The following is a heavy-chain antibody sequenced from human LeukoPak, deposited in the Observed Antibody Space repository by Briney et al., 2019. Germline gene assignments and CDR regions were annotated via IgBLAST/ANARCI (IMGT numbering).Heavy chain of an antibody. Sequence: GGSLRLSCAASGFTLSSYAMSWVRQAPGKGLEWVANIKQDGSEKYYVDSVKGRFTISRDNAKNSLYLQMNSLRAEDTAVYYCTRDNRWTEYWGQGTLVTVSS. CDR3: TRDNRWTEY. J-gene: IGHJ4*02. V-gene: IGHV3-7*01. CDR1: GFTLSSYA. CDR2: IKQDGSEK. D-gene: IGHD1-14*01.